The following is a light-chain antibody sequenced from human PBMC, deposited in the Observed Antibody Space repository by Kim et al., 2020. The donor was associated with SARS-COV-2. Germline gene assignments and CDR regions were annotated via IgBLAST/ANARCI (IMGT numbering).Light chain of an antibody. CDR2: LYSDGRH. CDR3: QTWGSGTVV. V-gene: IGLV4-69*01. CDR1: SGHSTYA. Sequence: QPVLTQSPSASASLGASVKLTCTLSSGHSTYAIAWYQQQPEKSPRYLMKLYSDGRHVKGDGIPDRLSGSSSGPGRYLTISSLQSEDEADYYCQTWGSGTVVFGGGTKLTVL. J-gene: IGLJ2*01.